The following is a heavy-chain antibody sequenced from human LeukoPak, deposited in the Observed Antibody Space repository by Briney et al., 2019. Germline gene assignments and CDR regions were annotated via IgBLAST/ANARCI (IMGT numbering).Heavy chain of an antibody. V-gene: IGHV3-7*01. J-gene: IGHJ4*02. CDR3: ARAVDVADY. CDR1: GFTFGHHF. D-gene: IGHD3-16*01. Sequence: GGSLRLSCVASGFTFGHHFMSWVRQAPGGGLEWAANINPDGSIKFHADSVKGRFSISRDNARNSVYLQMNSLRGEDTAIYYCARAVDVADYWGQGTLVAVSS. CDR2: INPDGSIK.